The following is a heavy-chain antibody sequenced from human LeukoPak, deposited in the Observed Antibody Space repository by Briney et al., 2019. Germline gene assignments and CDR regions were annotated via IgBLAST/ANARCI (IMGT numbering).Heavy chain of an antibody. CDR3: GKTTVGYSSGQKPAWPVDY. D-gene: IGHD5-18*01. Sequence: GGSLRLSCEASGFTFGSHAMYWVRQAPGKGLEWVAGIFGSGGSPHYADSVKGRFTISRDNPRTTVYLQINSLRDEDTAVYYCGKTTVGYSSGQKPAWPVDYWGQGTLVTVSS. CDR2: IFGSGGSP. J-gene: IGHJ4*02. V-gene: IGHV3-23*01. CDR1: GFTFGSHA.